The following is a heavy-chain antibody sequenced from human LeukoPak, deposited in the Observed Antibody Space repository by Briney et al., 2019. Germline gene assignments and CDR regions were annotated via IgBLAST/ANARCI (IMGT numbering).Heavy chain of an antibody. CDR1: GGSFSDYY. CDR3: ASSSDYDFIGGL. V-gene: IGHV4-34*01. D-gene: IGHD3-3*01. Sequence: SDTLSLTCAVYGGSFSDYYWIWIRHPPGKGLEWIGELNHSGLPSYNPSLKSRVTMSVDTSKNQFSLKVTSVTAADTAVYYCASSSDYDFIGGLWAQGTLVTVSS. CDR2: LNHSGLP. J-gene: IGHJ4*02.